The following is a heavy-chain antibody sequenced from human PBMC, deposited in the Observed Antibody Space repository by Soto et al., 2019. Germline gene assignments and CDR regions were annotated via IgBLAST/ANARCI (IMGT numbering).Heavy chain of an antibody. CDR1: GGSVRSGSYS. J-gene: IGHJ4*02. D-gene: IGHD6-13*01. Sequence: QVQLQESGPGLVKPSETLSLTCTVSGGSVRSGSYSWSWIRQPPGKGLELIGYIFYSGSTHYNPSLQSRVTISIDTSKNQFSLQLTSVTAADSAVYYCARVQYSSSWDFDYWGQGTLVTVSS. V-gene: IGHV4-61*01. CDR2: IFYSGST. CDR3: ARVQYSSSWDFDY.